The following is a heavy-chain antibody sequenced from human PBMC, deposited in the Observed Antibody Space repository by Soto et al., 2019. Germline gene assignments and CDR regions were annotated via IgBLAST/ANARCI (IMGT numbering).Heavy chain of an antibody. D-gene: IGHD6-13*01. CDR1: GGTFSSYQ. CDR3: VRDSGAKLSSS. J-gene: IGHJ4*02. V-gene: IGHV1-69*13. Sequence: GASVKVSCKASGGTFSSYQINWARQAPGQGLEWVGGIVPIYRTADYAQKFQGRVTITADESARTSYMELRSLKSQDTAVYYCVRDSGAKLSSSWGQGTLVTVSS. CDR2: IVPIYRTA.